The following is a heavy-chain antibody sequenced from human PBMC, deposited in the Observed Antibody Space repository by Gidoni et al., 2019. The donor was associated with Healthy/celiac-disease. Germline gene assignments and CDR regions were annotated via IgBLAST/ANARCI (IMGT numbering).Heavy chain of an antibody. CDR1: GFTFSSSW. CDR2: INSDGSST. J-gene: IGHJ5*02. V-gene: IGHV3-74*01. CDR3: SRGGSLGGFDP. D-gene: IGHD3-16*01. Sequence: EVQLVEYGGGMVQPGGSLRLSCAASGFTFSSSWMHWVRQAPGKGLVWVSRINSDGSSTSYADSVKGRFTISRDNAKNTLYLQMNSLRAEDTAVYYCSRGGSLGGFDPRGQGTLVTVSS.